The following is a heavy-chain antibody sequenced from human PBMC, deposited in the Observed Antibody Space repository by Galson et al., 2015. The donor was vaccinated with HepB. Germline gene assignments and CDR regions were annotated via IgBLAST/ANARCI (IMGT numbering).Heavy chain of an antibody. CDR1: GFTFSSYA. J-gene: IGHJ4*02. CDR3: ARGPRRYEFGELPAGY. D-gene: IGHD3-10*01. Sequence: SLRLSCAASGFTFSSYAMHWVRQAPGKGLEWVAVISYDGSNKYYADSVKGRFTISRDNSKNTLYLQMNSLRAEDTAVYYCARGPRRYEFGELPAGYWGQGTLVTVSS. V-gene: IGHV3-30-3*01. CDR2: ISYDGSNK.